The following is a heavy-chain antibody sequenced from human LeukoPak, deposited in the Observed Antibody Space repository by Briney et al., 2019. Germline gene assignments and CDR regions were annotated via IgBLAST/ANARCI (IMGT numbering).Heavy chain of an antibody. CDR1: GCTFTDYY. CDR2: VDPEDGET. J-gene: IGHJ3*02. Sequence: ASVKVSCKVSGCTFTDYYMHWVQQAPGKGLEWMGLVDPEDGETIYAEKFQGRVTITADTSTDTAYMELSSLRSEDTAVYYCATGGIVVVPAAIGAFDIWGQGTMVTVSS. V-gene: IGHV1-69-2*01. CDR3: ATGGIVVVPAAIGAFDI. D-gene: IGHD2-2*01.